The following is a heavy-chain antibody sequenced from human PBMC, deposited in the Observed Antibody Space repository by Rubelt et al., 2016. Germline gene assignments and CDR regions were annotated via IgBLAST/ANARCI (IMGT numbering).Heavy chain of an antibody. V-gene: IGHV3-21*05. CDR1: GGSFSGYI. CDR3: ARESYYYDSSGYSQYFDY. Sequence: VQLRQWGAGLLKPSETLSLTCAVYGGSFSGYIWTWIRQAPGQGLEWVSYITSSSSTIFFTASVTGRFTISRENYKNKMDLQMNSLRAEETAVYYCARESYYYDSSGYSQYFDYWGQGTLVTVSS. D-gene: IGHD3-22*01. J-gene: IGHJ4*02. CDR2: ITSSSSTI.